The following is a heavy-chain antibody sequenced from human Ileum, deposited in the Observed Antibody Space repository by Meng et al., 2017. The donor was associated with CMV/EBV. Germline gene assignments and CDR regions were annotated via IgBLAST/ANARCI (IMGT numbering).Heavy chain of an antibody. CDR3: ERDSLTAEGCYYDSSGF. J-gene: IGHJ4*02. Sequence: GGSLRLSCAASGFTFSSYEMNWVRQAPGKGLEWVSYISSSGSTIYYADSMKGRFTISRDSAKNPLYLQMNSLRAKDTAVYYYERDSLTAEGCYYDSSGFWGQGTLVTVSS. CDR1: GFTFSSYE. V-gene: IGHV3-48*03. D-gene: IGHD3-22*01. CDR2: ISSSGSTI.